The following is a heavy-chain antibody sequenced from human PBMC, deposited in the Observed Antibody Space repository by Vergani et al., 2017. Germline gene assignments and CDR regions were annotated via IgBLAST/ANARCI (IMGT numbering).Heavy chain of an antibody. Sequence: QLQLQESGPGLVKPSETLSLTCTVSGGSISSSSYYWGWIRQPPGKGLEWIGSIYYSGSTYYNPSLKSRVTISVDTFKNQFSLKLSSVTAADTAVYYCASGPGSGWSYNWFDPWGQGTLVTVSS. D-gene: IGHD6-19*01. CDR1: GGSISSSSYY. V-gene: IGHV4-39*07. CDR2: IYYSGST. CDR3: ASGPGSGWSYNWFDP. J-gene: IGHJ5*02.